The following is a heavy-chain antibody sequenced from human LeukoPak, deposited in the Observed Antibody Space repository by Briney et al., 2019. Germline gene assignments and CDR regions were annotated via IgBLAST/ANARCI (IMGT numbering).Heavy chain of an antibody. CDR2: INPNSGGT. Sequence: ASVKVSCKASGYTFTGYYMRWVRQAPGQGLEWMGWINPNSGGTNYAQKFQGRVTMTRDTSISTAYMELSRLRSDDTAVYYCARGGDYVWGSYRHYFDYWGQGTLVTVSS. V-gene: IGHV1-2*02. D-gene: IGHD3-16*02. J-gene: IGHJ4*02. CDR1: GYTFTGYY. CDR3: ARGGDYVWGSYRHYFDY.